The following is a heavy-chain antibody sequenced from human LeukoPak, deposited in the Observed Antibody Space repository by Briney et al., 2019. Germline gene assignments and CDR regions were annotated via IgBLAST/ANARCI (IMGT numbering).Heavy chain of an antibody. CDR3: AKVHYAGTTYYDFWSGYY. CDR2: ISSSSSYI. D-gene: IGHD3-3*01. CDR1: GFTFSSYS. J-gene: IGHJ4*02. Sequence: GGSLRLSCAASGFTFSSYSMNWVRQAPGKGLEWVSSISSSSSYIYYADSVKGRFTISRDNSKNTLYLQMNSLRAEDTAVYYCAKVHYAGTTYYDFWSGYYWGQGTLVTVSS. V-gene: IGHV3-21*04.